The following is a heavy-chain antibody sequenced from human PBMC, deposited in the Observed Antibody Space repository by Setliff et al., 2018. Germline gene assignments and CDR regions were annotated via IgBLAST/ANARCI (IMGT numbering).Heavy chain of an antibody. CDR1: GGSVGSDFSY. V-gene: IGHV4-61*09. Sequence: PSETLSLTCTVSGGSVGSDFSYWTWIRQPAGEGLEWIGQIYTSWSTNYNPSLKSRVTISLDASKNQFSLRLTSVTAADTAVYYCARVTGFFYVDAWGKGTTVTVSS. J-gene: IGHJ6*03. D-gene: IGHD3-3*01. CDR3: ARVTGFFYVDA. CDR2: IYTSWST.